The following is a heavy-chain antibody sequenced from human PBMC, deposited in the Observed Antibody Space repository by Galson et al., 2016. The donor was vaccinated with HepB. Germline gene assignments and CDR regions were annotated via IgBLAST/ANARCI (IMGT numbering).Heavy chain of an antibody. CDR1: GGSFSGYY. D-gene: IGHD3-10*01. V-gene: IGHV4-34*01. CDR2: INHSGGT. J-gene: IGHJ6*02. Sequence: SETLSLTCAVYGGSFSGYYWSWIRQPPGKGLEWIGEINHSGGTNYNPSLKTRVTISVDTSKSQFSLKLSSVTAADTAVYYCARGVKFARGYYYYGMDVWGQGTTVTVSS. CDR3: ARGVKFARGYYYYGMDV.